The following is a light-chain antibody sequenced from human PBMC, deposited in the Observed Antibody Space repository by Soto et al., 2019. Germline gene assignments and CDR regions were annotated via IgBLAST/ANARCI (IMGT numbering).Light chain of an antibody. CDR3: CSYTRSGTLI. J-gene: IGLJ1*01. Sequence: QSVLTQPASVSGSPGQSITISCVGTSGDIGDYNYVSWYQQHPGKVHKVIIYDVSNRPSGVSYRFSGTKSGNTASPTVSGLQAEDEADYYCCSYTRSGTLIFGTGTKVTVL. CDR2: DVS. CDR1: SGDIGDYNY. V-gene: IGLV2-14*01.